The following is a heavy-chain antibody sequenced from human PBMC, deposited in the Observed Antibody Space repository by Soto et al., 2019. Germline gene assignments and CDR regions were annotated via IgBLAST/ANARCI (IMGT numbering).Heavy chain of an antibody. V-gene: IGHV4-30-4*01. J-gene: IGHJ5*02. CDR3: AREVPLLSPAAPNWFDP. CDR1: GGSISSGDYY. D-gene: IGHD2-2*01. CDR2: IYYSGST. Sequence: PSETLSLTCTVSGGSISSGDYYWSWIRQPPGKGLEWIGYIYYSGSTYYNPSLKSRVTISVDTSKNQLSLKLSSVTAADTAVYYCAREVPLLSPAAPNWFDPWGQGTLVTVSS.